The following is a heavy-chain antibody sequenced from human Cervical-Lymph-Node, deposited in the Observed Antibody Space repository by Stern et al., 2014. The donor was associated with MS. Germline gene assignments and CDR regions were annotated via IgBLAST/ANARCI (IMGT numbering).Heavy chain of an antibody. CDR1: GFTFSGFA. D-gene: IGHD5-24*01. J-gene: IGHJ5*02. Sequence: EVQLVESGGGLVQPGGSLKLSCAASGFTFSGFAMHWVRQASGKGLEWLGRIRNKPNHYATAYAASVTGRFTLSRDDSKNTAYLQMDSLKTEDTAIYYCARAVDGATWFDHWGQGTLVTVSS. V-gene: IGHV3-73*01. CDR2: IRNKPNHYAT. CDR3: ARAVDGATWFDH.